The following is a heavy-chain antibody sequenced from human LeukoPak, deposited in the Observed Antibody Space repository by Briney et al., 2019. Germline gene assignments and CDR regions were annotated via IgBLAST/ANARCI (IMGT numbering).Heavy chain of an antibody. J-gene: IGHJ4*02. CDR2: IYTSGST. D-gene: IGHD6-6*01. V-gene: IGHV4-4*07. Sequence: SETLSLTCTVSGGSISSYYWSWIRQPAGKGLEWIGRIYTSGSTNYNPSLKSRVTMSVDTSKNQLSLKLSSVSAEDTAVYYCARESFAARWDWGQGTLVTVSS. CDR1: GGSISSYY. CDR3: ARESFAARWD.